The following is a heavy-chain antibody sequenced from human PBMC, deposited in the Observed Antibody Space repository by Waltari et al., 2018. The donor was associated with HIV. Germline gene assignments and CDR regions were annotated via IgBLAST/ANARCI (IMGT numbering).Heavy chain of an antibody. V-gene: IGHV1-69*01. D-gene: IGHD5-18*01. CDR2: IIPIFVSP. Sequence: QVRPAQSGAEVRMPGASVKVSCKASGGTFSNPSVNWVRKAPGQGLGWMGGIIPIFVSPNSAQKFQDRVTITADESTSTVYMKLSSLRSEDTAVYYCASASRDTAMGAFDIWGQGTMVTVSS. CDR1: GGTFSNPS. J-gene: IGHJ3*02. CDR3: ASASRDTAMGAFDI.